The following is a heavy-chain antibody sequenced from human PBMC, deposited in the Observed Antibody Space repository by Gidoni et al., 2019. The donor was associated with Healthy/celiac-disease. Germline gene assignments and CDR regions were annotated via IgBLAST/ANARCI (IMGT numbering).Heavy chain of an antibody. D-gene: IGHD1-26*01. V-gene: IGHV4-39*07. CDR1: GGSISSRSYY. CDR3: ARDERWELLHNYYYYGMDV. CDR2: IYYSGST. Sequence: QLQLQESGPGLVKPSETLSLTCTVPGGSISSRSYYWGWIRQPPGKGLEWIGSIYYSGSTYYNPSLKSRVTISVDTSKNQFSLKLSSVTAADTAVYYCARDERWELLHNYYYYGMDVWGQGTTVTVSS. J-gene: IGHJ6*02.